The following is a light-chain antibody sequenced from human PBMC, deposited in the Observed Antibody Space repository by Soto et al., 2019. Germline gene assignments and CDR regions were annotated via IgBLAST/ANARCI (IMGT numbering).Light chain of an antibody. J-gene: IGKJ1*01. CDR2: EAS. V-gene: IGKV1-5*03. CDR3: QQYHSYPTT. Sequence: IQRTQSPAALSSCVGGVVGITWRASQNINKWLAWYQQKPGKAPKLLIFEASSLESGVPSRFRGSGYETDFTLTISSLQPEDFATYHCQQYHSYPTTFGQGTKVDIK. CDR1: QNINKW.